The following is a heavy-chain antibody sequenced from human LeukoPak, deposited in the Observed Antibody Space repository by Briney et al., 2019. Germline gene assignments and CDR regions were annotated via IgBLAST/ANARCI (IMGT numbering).Heavy chain of an antibody. D-gene: IGHD3-16*01. V-gene: IGHV3-64D*06. Sequence: GESLRPSCLASGFIFNNYAVHWVCQAPGKGLEYVSGINSDGSSTNYADAVKGRFTISRDNSRNTLYLQMSSLRPEDTALYHCVKTMVTFGRLIRSDAFDVWGQGTKVTVSS. CDR1: GFIFNNYA. CDR2: INSDGSST. CDR3: VKTMVTFGRLIRSDAFDV. J-gene: IGHJ3*01.